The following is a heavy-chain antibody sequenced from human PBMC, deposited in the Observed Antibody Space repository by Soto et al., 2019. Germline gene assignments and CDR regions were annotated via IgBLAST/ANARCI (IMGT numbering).Heavy chain of an antibody. D-gene: IGHD4-17*01. CDR1: GFTFSNAW. CDR3: TTSDYGDPYYYYYMDV. CDR2: IKSKTDGGTT. V-gene: IGHV3-15*01. Sequence: GGSLRLSCAASGFTFSNAWMSWVRQAPGKGLEWVGRIKSKTDGGTTDYAAPVRGRFTISRDDSKNTLYLQMNSLKTEDTAVYYCTTSDYGDPYYYYYMDVWGKGTTVTVSS. J-gene: IGHJ6*03.